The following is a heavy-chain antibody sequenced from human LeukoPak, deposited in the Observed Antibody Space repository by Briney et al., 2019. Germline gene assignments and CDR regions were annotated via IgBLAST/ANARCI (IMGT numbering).Heavy chain of an antibody. CDR1: GGSISSSSYY. D-gene: IGHD3-16*01. V-gene: IGHV4-39*01. Sequence: SETLSLTCTVSGGSISSSSYYWGWIRQPPGKGLVWIGSIYYSGRTYYNPSLKSRVTISLDTSKNQFALDTSKNQFSLNLSSVTAADTAVYYCARQGELMSRYYFDYWGQGILVTVSS. J-gene: IGHJ4*02. CDR3: ARQGELMSRYYFDY. CDR2: IYYSGRT.